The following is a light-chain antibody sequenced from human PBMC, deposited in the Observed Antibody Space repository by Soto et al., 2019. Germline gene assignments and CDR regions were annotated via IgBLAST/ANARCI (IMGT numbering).Light chain of an antibody. CDR2: EVS. J-gene: IGLJ2*01. V-gene: IGLV2-8*01. CDR3: SSYAGSNIVV. CDR1: SSDVGGYNF. Sequence: QSVLTQPPSASGSPGQSVTISCTGTSSDVGGYNFVSWYQQHPGKAPKLMIYEVSERPSGVPGRFSGSKSGNTASLTVSGLTDEDEDDYYCSSYAGSNIVVFGGGTKVTVL.